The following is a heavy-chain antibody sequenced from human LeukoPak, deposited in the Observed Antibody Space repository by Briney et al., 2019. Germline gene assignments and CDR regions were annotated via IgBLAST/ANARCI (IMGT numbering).Heavy chain of an antibody. D-gene: IGHD2-2*01. V-gene: IGHV7-4-1*02. Sequence: VASVKVSCKASGYTFTNYAMVWLRQAPEQGLEWMAWIITDTRNPTYAQGFTGRFVFSLDTSVSTAYLQINNLEADDTAVYYCARPTGHCSSITCYPHYWGQGTLVTVSS. CDR2: IITDTRNP. J-gene: IGHJ4*02. CDR1: GYTFTNYA. CDR3: ARPTGHCSSITCYPHY.